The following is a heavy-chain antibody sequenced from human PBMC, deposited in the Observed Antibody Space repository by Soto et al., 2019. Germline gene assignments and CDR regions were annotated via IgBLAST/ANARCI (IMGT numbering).Heavy chain of an antibody. CDR1: GTSISSYY. D-gene: IGHD2-8*01. CDR3: ARYNSYAIGY. CDR2: IHYSGTT. Sequence: SETLSLSCTVSGTSISSYYWSWIRQPPGKGLEWIANIHYSGTTNYNPSLASRVTLSVDTSKNQFSLKMTSVTAADRAMYFCARYNSYAIGYWGRRPLGTGSA. J-gene: IGHJ4*02. V-gene: IGHV4-59*01.